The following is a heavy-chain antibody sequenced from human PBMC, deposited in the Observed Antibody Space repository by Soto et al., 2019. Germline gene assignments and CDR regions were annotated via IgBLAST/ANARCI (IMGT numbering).Heavy chain of an antibody. V-gene: IGHV4-34*01. CDR1: GGSFSGYY. CDR2: INHSGST. CDR3: ARTGIGGAVRSWFDP. D-gene: IGHD1-26*01. Sequence: QVQLQQWGAGLLKPSETLSLTSAVYGGSFSGYYWSWIRQPPGKGLAWIGEINHSGSTNHNPSLKRRVTISVDTSKNQFSLKLSSVTAADTSVYYCARTGIGGAVRSWFDPWDQGTLVTVSS. J-gene: IGHJ5*02.